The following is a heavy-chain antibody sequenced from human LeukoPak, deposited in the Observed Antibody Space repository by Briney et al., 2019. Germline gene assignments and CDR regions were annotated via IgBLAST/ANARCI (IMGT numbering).Heavy chain of an antibody. CDR2: IYTSGST. V-gene: IGHV4-4*09. D-gene: IGHD4-11*01. J-gene: IGHJ6*03. CDR1: GGSISSYY. CDR3: ARRSRGIDSIRSDDYSNYDHYYYYMDV. Sequence: SETLSLTCTVSGGSISSYYWSWIRQPPGEGLEWIGYIYTSGSTNYNPSLKSRVTISVDTSKNQFSLKLSSVTAADTAVYYCARRSRGIDSIRSDDYSNYDHYYYYMDVWGKGTTDTVSS.